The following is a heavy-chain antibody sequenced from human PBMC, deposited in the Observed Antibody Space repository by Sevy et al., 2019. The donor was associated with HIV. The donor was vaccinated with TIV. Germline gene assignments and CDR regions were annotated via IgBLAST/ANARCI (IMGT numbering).Heavy chain of an antibody. D-gene: IGHD3-3*01. Sequence: GGSLRLSCAASGFTFSSYWMSWVRQAPGKGLEWVANIKQDGSEKYYVDSVKGRFTISRDNAKNSLYLQMNSLRAEDTAVYYYARDGLRIFGASGNWFDPWGQGTLVTVSS. V-gene: IGHV3-7*01. CDR1: GFTFSSYW. CDR2: IKQDGSEK. J-gene: IGHJ5*02. CDR3: ARDGLRIFGASGNWFDP.